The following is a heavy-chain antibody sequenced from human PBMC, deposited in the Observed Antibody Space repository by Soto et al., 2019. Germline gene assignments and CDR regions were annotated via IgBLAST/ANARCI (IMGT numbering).Heavy chain of an antibody. D-gene: IGHD3-22*01. J-gene: IGHJ4*02. V-gene: IGHV3-23*01. CDR2: ISSRGGST. CDR1: GFTFGSYA. Sequence: EGQLLESGGGLVQPGGSLRLSCAASGFTFGSYAMSWVRQAPGKGLEWVSVISSRGGSTFYADSVKGRFTISRDNSKNTLFHQMTSLRAEDTAVYYCAKGRYYDSSGYLGAPFDSWGQGMLVTVSP. CDR3: AKGRYYDSSGYLGAPFDS.